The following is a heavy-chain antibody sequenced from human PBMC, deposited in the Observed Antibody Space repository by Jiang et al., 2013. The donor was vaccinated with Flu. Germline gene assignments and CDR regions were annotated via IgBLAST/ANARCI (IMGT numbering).Heavy chain of an antibody. V-gene: IGHV3-30-3*01. J-gene: IGHJ3*02. Sequence: VQLLESGGGVVQPGRSLRLSCAASGFTFSSYAMHWVRQAPGRGLEWVAVISSDGSNKYYADSVKGRFTISRDNSKNTLYLQMNSLRAEDTAVYYCAKVPSTTSAFDIWGQGDNGHRLF. CDR1: GFTFSSYA. D-gene: IGHD1-14*01. CDR2: ISSDGSNK. CDR3: AKVPSTTSAFDI.